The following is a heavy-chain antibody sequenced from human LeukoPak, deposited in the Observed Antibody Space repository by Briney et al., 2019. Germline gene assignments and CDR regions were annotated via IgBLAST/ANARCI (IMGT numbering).Heavy chain of an antibody. CDR3: AKDGKDSSWYNWFDP. CDR2: ISGSGGST. J-gene: IGHJ5*02. V-gene: IGHV3-23*01. D-gene: IGHD6-13*01. CDR1: GFTFSSYA. Sequence: GGSLRLSCAASGFTFSSYAMSWVRQAPGKGLEWVSAISGSGGSTYYADSVKGRFTISRDNSKNTLYLQMNSLRAEDTAVYYCAKDGKDSSWYNWFDPWGQGTLVTVSS.